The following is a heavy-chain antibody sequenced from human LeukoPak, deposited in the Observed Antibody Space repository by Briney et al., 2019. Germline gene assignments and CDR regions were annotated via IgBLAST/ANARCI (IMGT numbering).Heavy chain of an antibody. Sequence: ASVKVSCKASGYTFTGSYLHWVRQAPGQGLEWMGWLNPNSGDTKDPLKFQGRVTMTRDTSINTAYMELSRLTSDDTAVYYCARGTTHLWFGEGGNALDIWGQGTMVTVSS. D-gene: IGHD3-10*01. CDR1: GYTFTGSY. CDR3: ARGTTHLWFGEGGNALDI. CDR2: LNPNSGDT. V-gene: IGHV1-2*02. J-gene: IGHJ3*02.